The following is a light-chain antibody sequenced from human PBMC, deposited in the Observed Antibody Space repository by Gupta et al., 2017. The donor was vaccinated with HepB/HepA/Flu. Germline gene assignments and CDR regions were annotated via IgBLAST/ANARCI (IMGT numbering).Light chain of an antibody. Sequence: QSVLTQSTCVSGTPAQGVTISCSGSSPNVGRNNVNWYQQPPGTAHKLLIYYNDERPSGVPDRTAGSKSGTAASLAISGLQSEDEADYYCASWDTSLNVVVFGGGTKLTVL. J-gene: IGLJ2*01. V-gene: IGLV1-44*01. CDR1: SPNVGRNN. CDR2: YND. CDR3: ASWDTSLNVVV.